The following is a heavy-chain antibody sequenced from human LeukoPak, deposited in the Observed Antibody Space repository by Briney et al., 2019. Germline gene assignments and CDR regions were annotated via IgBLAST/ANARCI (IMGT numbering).Heavy chain of an antibody. CDR3: ARESSGNYYNPLGYMDV. D-gene: IGHD3-10*01. CDR2: IYSTGST. J-gene: IGHJ6*03. CDR1: GGSISSYY. V-gene: IGHV4-4*07. Sequence: SETLSLTCTVSGGSISSYYWSWIRQPAGKGLEWIGRIYSTGSTSYNPSLKSRVTMSVDTSKNQFSLNLCSVTAADTAVYYCARESSGNYYNPLGYMDVWGKGTTVTVSS.